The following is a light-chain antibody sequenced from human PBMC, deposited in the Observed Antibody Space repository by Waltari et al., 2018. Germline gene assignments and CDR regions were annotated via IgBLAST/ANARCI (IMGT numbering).Light chain of an antibody. CDR2: AAS. V-gene: IGKV1-5*03. CDR3: QQYNSYST. Sequence: DVQMTQSPSTLSASVGDRVTITCRASQSVSVWLAWYQQKPGKAPNLLIYAASSLESGVPSRFSGSGSGTEFTLTISGLQPDDFANYYCQQYNSYSTFGQGTKVEIK. CDR1: QSVSVW. J-gene: IGKJ1*01.